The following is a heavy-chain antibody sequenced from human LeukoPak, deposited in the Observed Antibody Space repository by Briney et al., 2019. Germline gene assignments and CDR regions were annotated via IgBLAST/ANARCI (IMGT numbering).Heavy chain of an antibody. Sequence: PGGSLRLSCAASGFTFSSYAMTWVRQAPGKGLEWVSAISGSGGSTYYADSAKGRFTISRDNSKNTLYLQMNSLRAEDTAVYYCAKGRYCSGGSCSHFDYWGQGTLVTVSS. CDR3: AKGRYCSGGSCSHFDY. J-gene: IGHJ4*02. V-gene: IGHV3-23*01. CDR2: ISGSGGST. D-gene: IGHD2-15*01. CDR1: GFTFSSYA.